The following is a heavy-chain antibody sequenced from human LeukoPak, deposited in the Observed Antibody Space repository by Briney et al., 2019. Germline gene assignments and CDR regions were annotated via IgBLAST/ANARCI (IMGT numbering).Heavy chain of an antibody. J-gene: IGHJ4*02. Sequence: SETLSLTCAVYGGSFSGHYWSWIRQPPGKGLEWIGEINHSGSTNYNPSLRSRVTISVDTSKNQFSLKLSSVTAADTAVYYCARMKEEVEEYYYDSSGSCYFDYWGQGTLVTVSS. V-gene: IGHV4-34*01. D-gene: IGHD3-22*01. CDR2: INHSGST. CDR1: GGSFSGHY. CDR3: ARMKEEVEEYYYDSSGSCYFDY.